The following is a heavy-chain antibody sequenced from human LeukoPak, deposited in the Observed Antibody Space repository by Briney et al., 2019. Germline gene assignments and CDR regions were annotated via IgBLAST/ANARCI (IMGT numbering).Heavy chain of an antibody. J-gene: IGHJ2*01. V-gene: IGHV3-30*04. CDR3: ARALAGAPFDF. D-gene: IGHD3-10*01. Sequence: GGSLRLSCSASECTLSSYSMHWVRQAPGRGLEWAAVLSSVGGQQYYADSVKGRFTISADTSKNTLYLQMDSLRVEDTALYYCARALAGAPFDFWGRGTVVAVSS. CDR1: ECTLSSYS. CDR2: LSSVGGQQ.